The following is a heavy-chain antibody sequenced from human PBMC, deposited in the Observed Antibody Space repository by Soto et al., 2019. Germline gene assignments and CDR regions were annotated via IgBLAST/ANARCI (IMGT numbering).Heavy chain of an antibody. CDR2: IKSKTDGGTT. J-gene: IGHJ6*02. CDR1: GFTFSNAW. V-gene: IGHV3-15*07. CDR3: TTDSSDSRCYWNYYYGMDV. Sequence: EVQLVESGGGLVKPGGSLRLSCAASGFTFSNAWMNWVRQAPGKGLEWVGRIKSKTDGGTTDYAAPVKGRFTISRDDSKNTLYLQMNSLKTEDTAVYYCTTDSSDSRCYWNYYYGMDVWGQGTTVTVSS. D-gene: IGHD3-22*01.